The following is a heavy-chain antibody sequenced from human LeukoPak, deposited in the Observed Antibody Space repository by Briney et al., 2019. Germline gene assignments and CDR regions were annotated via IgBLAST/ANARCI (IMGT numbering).Heavy chain of an antibody. V-gene: IGHV1-69*05. Sequence: ASVKVSCKASGGTFSSYEISWVRQAPGQGLEWMGGIIPMFGTAKYAQKFQGRVTITTDKSTSTAYMEPSSLTSDDTALYFCARGLPLGFCTYGVCYPPRHLDFWGQGTLVTVSS. CDR2: IIPMFGTA. J-gene: IGHJ4*02. CDR3: ARGLPLGFCTYGVCYPPRHLDF. CDR1: GGTFSSYE. D-gene: IGHD2-8*01.